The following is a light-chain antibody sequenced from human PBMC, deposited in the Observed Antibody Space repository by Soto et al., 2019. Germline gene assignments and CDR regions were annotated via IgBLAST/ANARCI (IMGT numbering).Light chain of an antibody. CDR1: QTISIY. J-gene: IGKJ2*01. CDR2: AAS. V-gene: IGKV1-39*01. CDR3: QQTYSTPYT. Sequence: DIQMTQSPSSLSASVGDRVTITCRASQTISIYLNWYQQKPGKAPNLLMYAASSLQSGVPSRFSGSGSGTDFTLTISSLQPEDFATYYCQQTYSTPYTFGQGTKLEIK.